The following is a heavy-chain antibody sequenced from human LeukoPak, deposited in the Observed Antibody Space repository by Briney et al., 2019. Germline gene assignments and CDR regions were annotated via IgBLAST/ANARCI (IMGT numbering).Heavy chain of an antibody. CDR2: IYTSGST. J-gene: IGHJ6*03. Sequence: SETLSLTCTVSGGSISSYYWSWIRQPAGKGLEWIGRIYTSGSTNYNPSLKSRVAISVDTSKKQFSLELSSVTAADTAVYYCARVIETRGEWLPYYYYYTDVWGKGITVTVSS. CDR1: GGSISSYY. CDR3: ARVIETRGEWLPYYYYYTDV. D-gene: IGHD3-3*01. V-gene: IGHV4-4*07.